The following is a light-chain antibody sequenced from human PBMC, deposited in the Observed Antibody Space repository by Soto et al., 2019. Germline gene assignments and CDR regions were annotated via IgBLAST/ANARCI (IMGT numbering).Light chain of an antibody. CDR3: MQALQTPYT. CDR1: QSLLHSNGYNY. CDR2: LGS. V-gene: IGKV2-28*01. J-gene: IGKJ2*01. Sequence: DNVMTQSPLSLPVTPGEPASISCRSSQSLLHSNGYNYLDWYLQKPGQSPQLLIYLGSNRASGVPDRFSGSGSGTDFTLKIGRVEAEDVGVYYCMQALQTPYTFGQGTKLEIK.